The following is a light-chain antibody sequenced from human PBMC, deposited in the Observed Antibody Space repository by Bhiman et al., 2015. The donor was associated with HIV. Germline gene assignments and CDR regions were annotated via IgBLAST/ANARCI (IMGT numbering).Light chain of an antibody. J-gene: IGLJ2*01. CDR2: QDN. CDR1: QLGDKY. Sequence: SYEMTQPPAVSVSPGQTVSITCSGDQLGDKYTFWYQQKPGQSPVVVIYQDNKRPSGVPDRFSGSKSGNTASLTVSVLQAEDEADYYCSAYAGNDVIFGGGTKLTVL. CDR3: SAYAGNDVI. V-gene: IGLV3-1*01.